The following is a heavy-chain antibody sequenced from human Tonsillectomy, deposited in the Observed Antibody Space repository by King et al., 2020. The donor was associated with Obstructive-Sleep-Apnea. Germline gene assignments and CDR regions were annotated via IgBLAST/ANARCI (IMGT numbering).Heavy chain of an antibody. Sequence: VQLVESGAEVKKPGESLKISCKGSGYSFTSYWIGWVRQMPGKGLEWMGIIYPGDSDTRYSPSFQGQVTISADKSISTAYLQWSSLKASDTAMYYCARHGAVACPGDYYYYGKDVWGQGTTVTVSS. J-gene: IGHJ6*02. CDR3: ARHGAVACPGDYYYYGKDV. CDR2: IYPGDSDT. D-gene: IGHD6-19*01. V-gene: IGHV5-51*01. CDR1: GYSFTSYW.